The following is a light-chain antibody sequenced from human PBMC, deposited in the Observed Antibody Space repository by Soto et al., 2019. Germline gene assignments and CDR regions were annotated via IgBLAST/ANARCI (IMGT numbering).Light chain of an antibody. CDR1: SSDVGGYNY. CDR2: DVS. J-gene: IGLJ1*01. CDR3: SSYTSSSTLSTYV. Sequence: QSVLTQPASVSGSPGQSITISCTGTSSDVGGYNYVSWYQHHPGKAPKLMIYDVSNRPSGVSNRFSGSKAGNTASLIISGLQVEDEADYYCSSYTSSSTLSTYVFGTGTRSPS. V-gene: IGLV2-14*03.